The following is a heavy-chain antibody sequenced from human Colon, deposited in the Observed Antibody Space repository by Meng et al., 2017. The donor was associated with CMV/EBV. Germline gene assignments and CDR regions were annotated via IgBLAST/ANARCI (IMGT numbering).Heavy chain of an antibody. CDR3: AKDKSSSFYGRDYFDY. Sequence: GESLKISCAASGFTFSNYGMHWVRQAPGKGLEWVAFIRYDGSNEYYADSVKGRFTISRGNSKNTLYLQMNSLRAEDTALYYCAKDKSSSFYGRDYFDYWGQGTLVTVSS. CDR2: IRYDGSNE. CDR1: GFTFSNYG. D-gene: IGHD6-13*01. J-gene: IGHJ4*02. V-gene: IGHV3-30*02.